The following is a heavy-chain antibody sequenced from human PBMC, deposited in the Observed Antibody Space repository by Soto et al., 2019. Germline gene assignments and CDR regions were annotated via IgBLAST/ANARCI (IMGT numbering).Heavy chain of an antibody. CDR3: ARDPPLLAYCGGECYSGYFDY. CDR2: ISDRSST. J-gene: IGHJ4*02. Sequence: GGSLRLSCAASGFTFNTYGMNWVRQAPGKGLEWVSYISDRSSTHYADSVKGRFTVSRDNAKNTLYLQMNSLRAEDTAVYYCARDPPLLAYCGGECYSGYFDYWGQGNQVTFSS. V-gene: IGHV3-48*01. D-gene: IGHD2-21*01. CDR1: GFTFNTYG.